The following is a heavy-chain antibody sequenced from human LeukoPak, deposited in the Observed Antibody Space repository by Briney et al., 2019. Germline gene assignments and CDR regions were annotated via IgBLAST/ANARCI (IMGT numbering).Heavy chain of an antibody. D-gene: IGHD6-19*01. Sequence: PGGSLRLSCVASGFTFSNSGMSWVRQAPGKGLEWVSSISGSGGSTYYADSVKGRFTISRDNSKNTLYLQMNSLRAEDTAVYYCAKDPGSSSGWYYFDYWGQGTLVTVSS. J-gene: IGHJ4*02. CDR1: GFTFSNSG. CDR2: ISGSGGST. CDR3: AKDPGSSSGWYYFDY. V-gene: IGHV3-23*01.